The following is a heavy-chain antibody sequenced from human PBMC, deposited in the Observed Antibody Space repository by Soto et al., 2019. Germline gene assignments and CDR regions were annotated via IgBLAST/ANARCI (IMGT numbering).Heavy chain of an antibody. CDR3: AIDHYYHHYDMDV. J-gene: IGHJ6*02. CDR2: IIPIFGAT. V-gene: IGHV1-69*13. Sequence: ASVKVSCKASGGTFNDYAFSWVRQAPGQGLEWMGGIIPIFGATNYAQLFQGRLTITADESTRTLYMELGSLRSDDTAVYYCAIDHYYHHYDMDVWGQGTTVTVSS. CDR1: GGTFNDYA.